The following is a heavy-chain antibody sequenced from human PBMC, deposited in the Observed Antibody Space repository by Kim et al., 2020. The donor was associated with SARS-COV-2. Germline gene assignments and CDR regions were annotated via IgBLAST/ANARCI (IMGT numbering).Heavy chain of an antibody. CDR2: IIGGRGDM. CDR1: GFSLSDTN. Sequence: GGSLRLSCEISGFSLSDTNMIWVRQAPGKGLEWVASIIGGRGDMFYADSVKGRFTISRDNLKKTLYLQMSAVKTEDTAVYYCAREDSSGYFPKYWGQGALVTVSS. V-gene: IGHV3-21*01. CDR3: AREDSSGYFPKY. J-gene: IGHJ4*02. D-gene: IGHD3-22*01.